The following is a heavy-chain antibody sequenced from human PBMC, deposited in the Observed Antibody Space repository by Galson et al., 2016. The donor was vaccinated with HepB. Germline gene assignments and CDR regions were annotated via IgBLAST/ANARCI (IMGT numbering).Heavy chain of an antibody. CDR2: TYHRSQWYH. CDR3: SKGWSNLDY. CDR1: GDSVPNNNLA. D-gene: IGHD3-16*02. V-gene: IGHV6-1*01. J-gene: IGHJ4*02. Sequence: CAISGDSVPNNNLAWNWIRQSPSRGLEWLGRTYHRSQWYHDYAVSVRNRITIDPDTAKNQFSLQLKSVSPDDTAVYYCSKGWSNLDYWGQGSLVIVSS.